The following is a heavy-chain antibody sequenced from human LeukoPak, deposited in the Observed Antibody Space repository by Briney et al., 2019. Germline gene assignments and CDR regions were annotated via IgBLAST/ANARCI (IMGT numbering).Heavy chain of an antibody. D-gene: IGHD4-23*01. Sequence: SETLSLTCTVSGGSISSGGYYWSWIRQHPGKGLGWIGYIYYSGRTYYNPSLKSRVTISVDTSKNQFSLKLSSVTAADTAVYYCARAGNSAYYYYGMDVWGQGTTVTVSS. CDR3: ARAGNSAYYYYGMDV. CDR2: IYYSGRT. CDR1: GGSISSGGYY. V-gene: IGHV4-31*03. J-gene: IGHJ6*02.